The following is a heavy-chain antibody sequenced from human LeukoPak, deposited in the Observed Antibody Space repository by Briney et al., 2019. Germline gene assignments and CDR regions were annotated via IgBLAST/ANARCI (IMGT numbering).Heavy chain of an antibody. CDR1: GFTLSTYS. J-gene: IGHJ4*02. CDR3: ASDSYGGVSSY. Sequence: GGSLRLSCAASGFTLSTYSMNWVRQAPGKGLEWVSGINWNGGSTGYADSVKGRFTISRDNAKNSLYLQMNSLRAEDTALYYCASDSYGGVSSYWGQGTLVTVSS. CDR2: INWNGGST. V-gene: IGHV3-20*04. D-gene: IGHD2-8*02.